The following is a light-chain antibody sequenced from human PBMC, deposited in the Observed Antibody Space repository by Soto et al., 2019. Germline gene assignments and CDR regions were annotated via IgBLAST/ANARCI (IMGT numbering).Light chain of an antibody. CDR3: QQYGCSCWT. J-gene: IGKJ1*01. CDR2: GAS. Sequence: EMVVMPSSGTVPRYKGERATXSCRASQSVSSSYLAWYHHKPGQAPRLLIYGASSRPTGIPDRFSASGSGTDFTLTISRLEPEDFAMYYCQQYGCSCWTFCQGAEL. CDR1: QSVSSSY. V-gene: IGKV3-20*01.